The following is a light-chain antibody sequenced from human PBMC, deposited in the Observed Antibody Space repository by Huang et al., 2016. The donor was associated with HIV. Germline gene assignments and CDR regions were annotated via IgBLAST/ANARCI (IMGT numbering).Light chain of an antibody. CDR3: QQRTYSFS. J-gene: IGKJ3*01. V-gene: IGKV3-11*01. CDR1: QSVGSF. CDR2: DAS. Sequence: EIVLTQSPATLSLSSGERATLSCRASQSVGSFLAWYQQKPGQAPRLLINDASYGANGSPARLHGSRSGTHFTLTISRLDPEACAVYSWQQRTYSFSFGPGTKVD.